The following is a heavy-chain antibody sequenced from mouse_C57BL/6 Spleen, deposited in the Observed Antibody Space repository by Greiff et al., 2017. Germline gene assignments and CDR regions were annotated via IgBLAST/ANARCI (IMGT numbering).Heavy chain of an antibody. D-gene: IGHD2-5*01. Sequence: QLQQPGAELVKPGASVKLSCKASGYTFTRYWITWVKQRPGQGLEWIGDIYPGSGSTNYNEKFKSKATLTVDTSSSAAYMQLSSLTSADSSVYYCAISGGYYSNPSYAMDYWGQGTSVTVSS. CDR1: GYTFTRYW. J-gene: IGHJ4*01. CDR3: AISGGYYSNPSYAMDY. CDR2: IYPGSGST. V-gene: IGHV1-55*01.